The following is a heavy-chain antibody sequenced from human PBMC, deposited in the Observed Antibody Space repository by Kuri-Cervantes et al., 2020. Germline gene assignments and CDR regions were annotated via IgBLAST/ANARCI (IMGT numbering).Heavy chain of an antibody. CDR1: GFTFSSYA. D-gene: IGHD6-6*01. J-gene: IGHJ4*02. Sequence: GGSLRLSCAASGFTFSSYAMHWVRQAPGKGLEWVAVISYDGSNKYYADSVKGRFTISRDNSRNTLYLQMNSLRAEDTAVYYCARDRSSSYWGQGTLVTVS. CDR3: ARDRSSSY. V-gene: IGHV3-30*14. CDR2: ISYDGSNK.